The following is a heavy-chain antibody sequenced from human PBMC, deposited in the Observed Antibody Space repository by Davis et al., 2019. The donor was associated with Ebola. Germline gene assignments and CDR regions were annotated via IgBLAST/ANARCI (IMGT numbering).Heavy chain of an antibody. CDR1: GGSISSGSYY. CDR2: IYYSGST. Sequence: PSETLSLTCTVSGGSISSGSYYWSWIRQPAGKGLEWIGYIYYSGSTNYNPSLKSRVTISVDTSRNQFSLKLSSVTAADTAVYYCARERYYDSSGYRIVDYWGQGTLVTVSS. V-gene: IGHV4-61*10. D-gene: IGHD3-22*01. J-gene: IGHJ4*02. CDR3: ARERYYDSSGYRIVDY.